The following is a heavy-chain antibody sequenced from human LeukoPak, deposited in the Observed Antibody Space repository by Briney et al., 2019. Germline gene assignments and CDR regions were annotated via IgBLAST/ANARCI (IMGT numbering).Heavy chain of an antibody. CDR1: GFSLTTSGVG. J-gene: IGHJ5*02. Sequence: ASGPTLVKPTQTLTLTCTFSGFSLTTSGVGVGWIRQPPGKALEWLGLINWDDQKVYSPSLQSRLSITKDTSKNQVVLTMTNVDPVDTATYYCAHRRDSSGYQYRYWFAPWGQGTLVTVSS. CDR3: AHRRDSSGYQYRYWFAP. CDR2: INWDDQK. D-gene: IGHD3-22*01. V-gene: IGHV2-5*02.